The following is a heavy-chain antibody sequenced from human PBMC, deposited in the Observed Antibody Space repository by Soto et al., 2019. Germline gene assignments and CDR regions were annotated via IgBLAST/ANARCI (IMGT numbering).Heavy chain of an antibody. CDR2: INHSGST. CDR3: ARGVTSDV. Sequence: SETLSLTCAVYGGSFNGYYWSWIRQPPGKGLEWIGEINHSGSTNYNPSLKSRVTISVDTSKNQFSLKLSSVTAADTAVYYCARGVTSDVWGQGTTVTVSS. D-gene: IGHD4-17*01. J-gene: IGHJ6*02. V-gene: IGHV4-34*01. CDR1: GGSFNGYY.